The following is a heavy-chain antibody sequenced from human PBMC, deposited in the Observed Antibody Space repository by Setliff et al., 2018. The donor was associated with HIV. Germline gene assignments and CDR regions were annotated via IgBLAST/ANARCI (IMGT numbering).Heavy chain of an antibody. CDR3: TPSLNYYYDSSGYLAAPSGLDY. V-gene: IGHV3-15*01. D-gene: IGHD3-22*01. J-gene: IGHJ4*02. CDR2: IKSKENGETI. CDR1: GMSFSNAW. Sequence: PGGSLRLSCAASGMSFSNAWMSWVRQVPGKGLEWLGRIKSKENGETIDYGAPVKGRFTISRDDSKNMLYLQMNSLKTEDTAVYYCTPSLNYYYDSSGYLAAPSGLDYWGQGTLVTVSS.